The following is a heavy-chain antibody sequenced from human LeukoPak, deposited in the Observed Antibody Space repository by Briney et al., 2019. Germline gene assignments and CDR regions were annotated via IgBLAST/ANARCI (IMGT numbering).Heavy chain of an antibody. CDR1: GYTFNDYD. Sequence: ASVKVSCKAAGYTFNDYDLNWVRQATGQGLEWMGWMNPSSGDTGSAQKFQGRVTITRDTSIGTAYMELSSLTSDDTAVYYCARGNSGRYGGMDYWGQGTPVTVSS. CDR2: MNPSSGDT. D-gene: IGHD6-19*01. J-gene: IGHJ4*02. CDR3: ARGNSGRYGGMDY. V-gene: IGHV1-8*03.